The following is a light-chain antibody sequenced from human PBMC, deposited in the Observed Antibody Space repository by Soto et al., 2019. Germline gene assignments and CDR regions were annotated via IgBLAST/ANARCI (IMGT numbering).Light chain of an antibody. J-gene: IGKJ5*01. CDR1: QSVSSSY. V-gene: IGKV3-20*01. CDR3: QQYASSPPIT. CDR2: GAS. Sequence: EIVLTQPPGTLSLSPGERATLSCSASQSVSSSYLTWYQQKPGQAPRLLIYGASSRATGIPDRFSGSGSGTAFTLTISRLEPEDFAVYYCQQYASSPPITFGQGTRLEIK.